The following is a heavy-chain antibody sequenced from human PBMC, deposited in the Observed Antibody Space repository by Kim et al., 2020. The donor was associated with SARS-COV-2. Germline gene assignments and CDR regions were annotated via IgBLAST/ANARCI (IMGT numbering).Heavy chain of an antibody. Sequence: ASVKVSCKASGYTFTSYAMNWVRQAPGQGLEWMGWINTNTGNPTYAQGFTGRFVFSLDTSVSTAYLQISSLKAEDTAVYYCASITMVRGQKPYYYYGMDVWGQGTTVTVSS. CDR3: ASITMVRGQKPYYYYGMDV. D-gene: IGHD3-10*01. V-gene: IGHV7-4-1*02. J-gene: IGHJ6*02. CDR2: INTNTGNP. CDR1: GYTFTSYA.